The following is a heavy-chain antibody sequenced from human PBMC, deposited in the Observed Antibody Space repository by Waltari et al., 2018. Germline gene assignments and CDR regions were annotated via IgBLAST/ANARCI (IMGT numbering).Heavy chain of an antibody. CDR1: GFTVSSNG. CDR2: IWYDGSNK. Sequence: QVQLVESGGCVVQPARSLRLSCPAYGFTVSSNGMHWGRQAPGKGLEWVAVIWYDGSNKYYADSVKGRFTITRDNSKNTLYLQMNSPRAEDTAMYYCATSRPYMDVWGKGTTVTVSS. J-gene: IGHJ6*03. D-gene: IGHD6-6*01. CDR3: ATSRPYMDV. V-gene: IGHV3-33*08.